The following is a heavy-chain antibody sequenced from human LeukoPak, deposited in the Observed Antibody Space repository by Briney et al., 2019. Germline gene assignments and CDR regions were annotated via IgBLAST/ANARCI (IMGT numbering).Heavy chain of an antibody. V-gene: IGHV4-30-2*01. D-gene: IGHD2-15*01. CDR2: IYHSGST. Sequence: PSQTLSLTCAVSGGSISSGGYSWSWIRQPPGKGLEWIGYIYHSGSTYYNPSLKSRVTISVDRPKNQFSLKLTSVTAADTAVYYCARFDCSSGPCTPDDNWGQGTLVTVSS. J-gene: IGHJ4*02. CDR3: ARFDCSSGPCTPDDN. CDR1: GGSISSGGYS.